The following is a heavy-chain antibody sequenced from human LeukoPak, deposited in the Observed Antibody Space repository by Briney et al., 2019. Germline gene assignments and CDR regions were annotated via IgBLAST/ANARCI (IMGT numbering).Heavy chain of an antibody. D-gene: IGHD7-27*01. CDR1: GGTFSSYT. Sequence: GASVKVSCKASGGTFSSYTISWVRQAPGQGLEWMGGIIPIFGTANYAQKFQGRVPLTAHQSTSTAYMQLSSLRSEDTAVYYCATAPPNWGYDYWGPGTLVTVSS. CDR2: IIPIFGTA. CDR3: ATAPPNWGYDY. V-gene: IGHV1-69*13. J-gene: IGHJ4*02.